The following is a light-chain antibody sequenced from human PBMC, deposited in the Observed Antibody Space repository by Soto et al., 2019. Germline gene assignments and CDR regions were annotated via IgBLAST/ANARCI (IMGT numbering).Light chain of an antibody. CDR3: QQRNQWPRT. CDR1: QSVASR. J-gene: IGKJ1*01. V-gene: IGKV3-11*01. CDR2: DVS. Sequence: EIVLTQSPATLSLSPGERVTLSCRASQSVASRLAWYQQKPGQAPRLLIYDVSNRATGIPARFSGSGSGTDFTFTISRLAPEDFAVYYCQQRNQWPRTFGQGTKVEIK.